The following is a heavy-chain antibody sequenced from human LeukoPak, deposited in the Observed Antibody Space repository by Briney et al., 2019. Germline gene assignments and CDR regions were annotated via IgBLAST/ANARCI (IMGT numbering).Heavy chain of an antibody. J-gene: IGHJ3*02. D-gene: IGHD5/OR15-5a*01. V-gene: IGHV1-69*05. Sequence: EASVKVSCKASGGTFSSYAISWVRQAPGQGLEWMGGILPIFGTANYAQKFQGRVTITTDESTSTAYMELSSLRSEDTAVYYCARHPSLYSVGSRHGLGAFDIWGQGTMVTVSS. CDR1: GGTFSSYA. CDR2: ILPIFGTA. CDR3: ARHPSLYSVGSRHGLGAFDI.